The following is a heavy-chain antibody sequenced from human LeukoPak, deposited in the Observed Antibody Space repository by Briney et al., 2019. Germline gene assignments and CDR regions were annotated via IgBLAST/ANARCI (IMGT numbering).Heavy chain of an antibody. Sequence: GRSLRLSCAASGFTFDDYAMHWVRQAPGKGLEWVSGISWNSGSIGYADSVKGRFTISRDNAKSSLYLQMNSLRAEDTALYYCAKDTQQLVRGSEYGMDVWGQGTTVTVSS. CDR3: AKDTQQLVRGSEYGMDV. J-gene: IGHJ6*02. D-gene: IGHD6-13*01. V-gene: IGHV3-9*01. CDR2: ISWNSGSI. CDR1: GFTFDDYA.